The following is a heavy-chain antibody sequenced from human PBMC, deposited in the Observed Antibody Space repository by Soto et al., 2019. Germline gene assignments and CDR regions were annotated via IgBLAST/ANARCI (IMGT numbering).Heavy chain of an antibody. V-gene: IGHV3-30*18. CDR1: GFTFSSYG. CDR3: AKDHGWERPLAYYYYGMDV. D-gene: IGHD1-26*01. Sequence: GGSLRLSCAASGFTFSSYGMHWVRQAPGKGLEWVAVISYDGSNKYYADSVKGRFTISRDNSKNTLYLQMNSLRAEETAVYYCAKDHGWERPLAYYYYGMDVWGQGTTVTVSS. CDR2: ISYDGSNK. J-gene: IGHJ6*02.